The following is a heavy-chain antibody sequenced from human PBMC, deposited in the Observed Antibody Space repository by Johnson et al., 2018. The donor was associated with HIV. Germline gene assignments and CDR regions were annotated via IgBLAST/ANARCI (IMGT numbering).Heavy chain of an antibody. CDR3: AREGQEFNDAFDI. D-gene: IGHD3-10*01. J-gene: IGHJ3*02. CDR2: INSDGSST. V-gene: IGHV3-74*01. CDR1: GFTFSSYW. Sequence: VQLVESGGGVVQPGRSLRLSCAASGFTFSSYWMHWVRQAPGKGLVWVSRINSDGSSTSYADSVKGRFTISRDNSKNTLYLQMNSLRAEDTAVYYCAREGQEFNDAFDIWGQGTMVTVSS.